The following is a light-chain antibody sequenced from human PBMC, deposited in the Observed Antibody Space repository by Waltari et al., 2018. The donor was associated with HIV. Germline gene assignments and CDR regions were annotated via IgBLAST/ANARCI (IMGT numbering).Light chain of an antibody. CDR2: RNK. J-gene: IGLJ2*01. Sequence: QSVLTPAPPASGTPGQRVTISCSGTNPNTASNFVYWAQQVPRGAPKLPIYRNKQRPSGVPDRFSGSKSVTSASLAISGLRSEDEADYYCAAWDDSLSGLVFGGRTRLTVL. CDR1: NPNTASNF. CDR3: AAWDDSLSGLV. V-gene: IGLV1-47*01.